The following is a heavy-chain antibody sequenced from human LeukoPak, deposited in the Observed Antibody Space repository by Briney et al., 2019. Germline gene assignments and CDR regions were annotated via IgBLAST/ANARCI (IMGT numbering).Heavy chain of an antibody. CDR3: ATGPDTYYYDSSGY. V-gene: IGHV3-30*07. J-gene: IGHJ4*02. CDR2: ISYADGSYK. Sequence: PGRSLRLSCAASGFTFSSYAMHWVRQAPGKGLEWVASISYADGSYKYYADSVKGRFTISRDNAKNSLYLQMNSLRAEDTAVYYCATGPDTYYYDSSGYWGQGTLVTVSS. D-gene: IGHD3-22*01. CDR1: GFTFSSYA.